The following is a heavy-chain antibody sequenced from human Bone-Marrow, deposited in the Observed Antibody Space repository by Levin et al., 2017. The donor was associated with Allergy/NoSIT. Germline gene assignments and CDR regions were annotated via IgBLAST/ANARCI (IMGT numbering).Heavy chain of an antibody. CDR1: GFTFSNYH. CDR3: GGGYCTGGRCYIVDY. V-gene: IGHV3-30*03. CDR2: ISDDGSDK. D-gene: IGHD2-15*01. Sequence: PGGSLRLSCAASGFTFSNYHMHWVRQAPGKGLEWVVVISDDGSDKFYADSVRGRFTISRDTSRNTLYLQMNSLRAEDTAVYYCGGGYCTGGRCYIVDYWGQGTLVTVSS. J-gene: IGHJ4*02.